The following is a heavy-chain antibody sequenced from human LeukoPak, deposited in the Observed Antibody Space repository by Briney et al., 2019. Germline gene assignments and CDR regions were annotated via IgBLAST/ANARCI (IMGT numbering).Heavy chain of an antibody. D-gene: IGHD3-22*01. CDR3: AKDGYDSSGAYIDY. V-gene: IGHV3-30-3*01. CDR1: GFTFSSYA. J-gene: IGHJ4*02. CDR2: ISYDGSNK. Sequence: GGSLRLSCAASGFTFSSYAMHWVRQAPGKGLEWVAVISYDGSNKYYADSVKGRFTISRDNSKNTLYLQMNSLRAEDTAVYYCAKDGYDSSGAYIDYWGQGTLVTVSS.